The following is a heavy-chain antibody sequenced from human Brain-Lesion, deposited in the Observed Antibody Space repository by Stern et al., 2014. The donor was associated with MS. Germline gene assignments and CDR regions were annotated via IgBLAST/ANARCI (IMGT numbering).Heavy chain of an antibody. J-gene: IGHJ3*02. D-gene: IGHD3-16*02. CDR2: IRGSGGTN. CDR3: AKGVWGSYLNAFDM. CDR1: GFRFSSYA. V-gene: IGHV3-23*04. Sequence: EVQLVESGGGFVQPGGSLRLSCAASGFRFSSYAMSWVRPTPGKGLEWVSGIRGSGGTNYYADSVKGRFTISRDKSKNTLFLQMNSLRAEDTAVYYCAKGVWGSYLNAFDMWGQGTMVTVSS.